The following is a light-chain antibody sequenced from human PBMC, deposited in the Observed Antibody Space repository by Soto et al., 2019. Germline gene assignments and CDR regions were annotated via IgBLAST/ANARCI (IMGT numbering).Light chain of an antibody. J-gene: IGLJ1*01. V-gene: IGLV2-14*01. Sequence: QSVLTQPASVSGSPGQSITISCTGTSSDVGGYNYVSWYQQHPGKAPKLMIYDVSNRPSGVSNRFSGSKSGSTASLTISGLQTEDEADYYCCSYASSNTPLYVFGTGTKVTVL. CDR2: DVS. CDR1: SSDVGGYNY. CDR3: CSYASSNTPLYV.